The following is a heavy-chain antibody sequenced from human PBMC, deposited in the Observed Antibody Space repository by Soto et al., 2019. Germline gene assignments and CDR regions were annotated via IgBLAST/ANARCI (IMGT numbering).Heavy chain of an antibody. V-gene: IGHV3-30-3*01. D-gene: IGHD5-18*01. CDR1: GFTFSSYA. CDR3: AREVGIQLWLASDY. Sequence: GGSLRLSCAASGFTFSSYAMHWVRQAPGKGLEWVAVISYDGSNKYYADSVKGRFTISRDNSKNTLYLQMNSLRAEDTAVYYCAREVGIQLWLASDYWGQGTLVTVSS. CDR2: ISYDGSNK. J-gene: IGHJ4*02.